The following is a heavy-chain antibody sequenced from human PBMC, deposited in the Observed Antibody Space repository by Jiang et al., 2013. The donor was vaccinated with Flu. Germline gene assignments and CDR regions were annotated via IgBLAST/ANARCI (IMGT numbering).Heavy chain of an antibody. CDR3: ARTPPGNYAYFDY. CDR2: IDSDEDK. D-gene: IGHD3-3*01. V-gene: IGHV2-70*01. Sequence: IDSDEDKYYITSLKTRLTISKDTSKNQVVLTMTNMDPVDTATYFCARTPPGNYAYFDYWGQGTLVTVSS. J-gene: IGHJ4*02.